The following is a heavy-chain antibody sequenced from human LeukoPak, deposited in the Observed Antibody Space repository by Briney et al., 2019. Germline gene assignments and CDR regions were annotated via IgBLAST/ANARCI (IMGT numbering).Heavy chain of an antibody. CDR3: ARGRPGYYFDY. CDR1: GFTVSSNY. Sequence: GGSLRLACAASGFTVSSNYMSWVRQAPGKGLEWVSVIYSVGSTYYADSVKARFTISRDNSKNTLYLQMNSLRAEDTAVYYCARGRPGYYFDYWGQGTLVTASS. V-gene: IGHV3-53*01. J-gene: IGHJ4*02. CDR2: IYSVGST.